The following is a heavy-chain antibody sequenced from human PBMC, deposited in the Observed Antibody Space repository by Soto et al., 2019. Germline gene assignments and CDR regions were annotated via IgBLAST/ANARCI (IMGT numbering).Heavy chain of an antibody. CDR3: ARVVAAAGTYWFDP. CDR1: GGTFSSYT. V-gene: IGHV1-69*02. CDR2: IIPILGIA. J-gene: IGHJ5*02. Sequence: QVQLVQSGAEVKKPGSSVKVSCKASGGTFSSYTISWVRQAPGQGLEWMGRIIPILGIANYAQKFQGRGTITADKSTSTAYMELSSLRSEDTAVYYCARVVAAAGTYWFDPWGQGTLVTVSS. D-gene: IGHD6-13*01.